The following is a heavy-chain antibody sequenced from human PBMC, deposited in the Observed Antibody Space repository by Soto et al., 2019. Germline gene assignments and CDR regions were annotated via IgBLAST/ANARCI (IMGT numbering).Heavy chain of an antibody. CDR1: GFTVTINY. Sequence: EVQVVESGGGLIQPGGSLRLSCAVSGFTVTINYMSWVRQSPGKGLEWVSVIYTGGTTFYADSVKGRFTISRDTSRNSLYLQMNSLRGEDTAVYYCHGYGHRGQGTLVTVSS. CDR2: IYTGGTT. D-gene: IGHD5-12*01. V-gene: IGHV3-53*01. J-gene: IGHJ4*02. CDR3: HGYGH.